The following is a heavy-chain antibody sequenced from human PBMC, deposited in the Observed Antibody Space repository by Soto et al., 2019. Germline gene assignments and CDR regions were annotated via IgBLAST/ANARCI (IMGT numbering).Heavy chain of an antibody. CDR1: GGSITDYY. D-gene: IGHD4-17*01. V-gene: IGHV4-59*01. J-gene: IGHJ5*02. Sequence: SETLSLNCTVSGGSITDYYWSRIRQSPRKGLEWIGNIHYSGSTNYNPSLKSRVTISVDTSKTQFSLKLTSATAADTAVYYCSREGAFGDTPWGQGTLVTVSS. CDR3: SREGAFGDTP. CDR2: IHYSGST.